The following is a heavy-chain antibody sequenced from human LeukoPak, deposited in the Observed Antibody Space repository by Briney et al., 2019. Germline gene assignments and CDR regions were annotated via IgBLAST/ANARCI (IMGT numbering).Heavy chain of an antibody. Sequence: SETLSLTCTVSGGSFSSSADYWAWIRQPPGKGLEWIGNIYYIGSTHYNPSLKSRVTISVDKSKNQFSLRLTSVTAADTAVYHCAKIGDHGTYWGQGTLVTVSS. V-gene: IGHV4-39*07. CDR3: AKIGDHGTY. CDR2: IYYIGST. J-gene: IGHJ4*02. D-gene: IGHD2-21*01. CDR1: GGSFSSSADY.